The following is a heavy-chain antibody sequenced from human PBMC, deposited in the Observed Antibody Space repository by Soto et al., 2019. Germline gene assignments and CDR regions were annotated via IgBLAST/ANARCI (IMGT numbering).Heavy chain of an antibody. CDR3: ARVVGYNWNYWYFDL. Sequence: SETLSLTCTVSGASFSSGDYYWGWIRQPPGKGLEWIGYIYYSGSTYYNPSLKSRVTISVDTSKNQFSLELSSVTAADTAVYYCARVVGYNWNYWYFDLWGRGTLVTVSS. J-gene: IGHJ2*01. CDR2: IYYSGST. D-gene: IGHD1-20*01. CDR1: GASFSSGDYY. V-gene: IGHV4-30-4*01.